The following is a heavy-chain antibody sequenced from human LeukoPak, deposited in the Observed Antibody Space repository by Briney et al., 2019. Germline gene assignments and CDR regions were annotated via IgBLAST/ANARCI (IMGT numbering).Heavy chain of an antibody. D-gene: IGHD3-3*01. CDR2: MNPNSGNT. J-gene: IGHJ5*02. Sequence: GASVKVSCKASGYTFTSYDINWVRQATGQGLEWMGWMNPNSGNTGYAQKFQGRVTMTRNTSISTAYMELSSLRSEDTAVYYCTRGPGLDFWSGNNWFDPWGQGTLVTVSS. V-gene: IGHV1-8*01. CDR3: TRGPGLDFWSGNNWFDP. CDR1: GYTFTSYD.